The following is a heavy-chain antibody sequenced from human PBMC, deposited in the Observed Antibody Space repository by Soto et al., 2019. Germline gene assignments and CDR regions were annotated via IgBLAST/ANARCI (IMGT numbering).Heavy chain of an antibody. CDR1: GFTFSSYA. D-gene: IGHD1-26*01. Sequence: PGGSLRLSCAASGFTFSSYATHWVRQAPGKGLEWVAVISYDGSNKYYADSVKGRFTISRDNSKNTLYLQMNSLRADDTAVYYCARASDTVIVGATAHFGYWGQGTLVTVSS. CDR2: ISYDGSNK. CDR3: ARASDTVIVGATAHFGY. V-gene: IGHV3-30-3*01. J-gene: IGHJ4*02.